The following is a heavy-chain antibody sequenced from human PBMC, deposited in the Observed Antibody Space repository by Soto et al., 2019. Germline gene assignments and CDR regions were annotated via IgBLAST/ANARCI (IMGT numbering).Heavy chain of an antibody. V-gene: IGHV3-9*01. J-gene: IGHJ6*03. CDR3: VKDGGFLGQMPYYYMDV. CDR1: GFTFDEYT. CDR2: INWNSADI. D-gene: IGHD3-3*01. Sequence: EVQLVESGGGLVQPGRSLKLSCAASGFTFDEYTMHWVRQAPGKGLEWVSGINWNSADIGYADSVKGRFAISRDNAKNSLYLQMNSLTAEDTAVYYCVKDGGFLGQMPYYYMDVWGKGTTVTVSS.